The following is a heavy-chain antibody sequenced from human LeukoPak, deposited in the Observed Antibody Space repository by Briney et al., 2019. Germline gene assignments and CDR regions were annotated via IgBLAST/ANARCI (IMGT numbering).Heavy chain of an antibody. CDR3: TRDPRRLDY. Sequence: PGGSLRLSCAASRFTFSSYGMHWVRQAPGKGLEWVTFIRYDGNNKYYADSVKGRFTISRDNSKNTLYLQMKSLRTEDTAVYYCTRDPRRLDYWGQGTLVTVSS. V-gene: IGHV3-30*02. J-gene: IGHJ4*02. CDR2: IRYDGNNK. CDR1: RFTFSSYG.